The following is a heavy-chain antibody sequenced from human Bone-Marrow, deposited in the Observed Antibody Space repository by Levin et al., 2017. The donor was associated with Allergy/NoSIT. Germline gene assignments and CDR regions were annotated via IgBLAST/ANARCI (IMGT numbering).Heavy chain of an antibody. D-gene: IGHD2-21*02. CDR1: GGSLSDYF. CDR2: IKYDGFT. Sequence: KASETLSLTCAVYGGSLSDYFWIWIRQSPVKGLEWIGEIKYDGFTNYNPSLGSRVAISLDMSKNQFALKLSSVTAADTAVYYCARAWGRGDHFDHWGRGSPVTVSS. CDR3: ARAWGRGDHFDH. V-gene: IGHV4-34*01. J-gene: IGHJ4*02.